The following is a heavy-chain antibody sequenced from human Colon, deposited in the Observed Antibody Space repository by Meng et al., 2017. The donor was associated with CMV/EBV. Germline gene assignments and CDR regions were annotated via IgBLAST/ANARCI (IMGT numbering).Heavy chain of an antibody. D-gene: IGHD3-10*01. CDR2: IREKPYDGTT. V-gene: IGHV3-49*04. CDR3: NMVRGPRDYYYYGMDV. CDR1: GFNFGGYR. Sequence: GESLKISCTGSGFNFGGYRMSWVRQAPGKGLEWVGFIREKPYDGTTDYAASVKGRFTISRDDSKNTLYLQMNSLKTEDTAVYYCNMVRGPRDYYYYGMDVWGQGTTVTVSS. J-gene: IGHJ6*02.